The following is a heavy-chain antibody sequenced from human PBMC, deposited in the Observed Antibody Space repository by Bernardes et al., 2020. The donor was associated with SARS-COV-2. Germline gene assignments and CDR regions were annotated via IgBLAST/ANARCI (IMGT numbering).Heavy chain of an antibody. J-gene: IGHJ4*02. CDR1: GFTFSSYE. Sequence: GGSLRLSCAASGFTFSSYEMNWVRQAPGKGLEWVSYISSSGSTIYYADSVKGRFTISRDNAKNSLYLQMNSLRAEDTAVYYCARGYTVTLFDYWGQGTLVTVSS. V-gene: IGHV3-48*03. D-gene: IGHD4-4*01. CDR3: ARGYTVTLFDY. CDR2: ISSSGSTI.